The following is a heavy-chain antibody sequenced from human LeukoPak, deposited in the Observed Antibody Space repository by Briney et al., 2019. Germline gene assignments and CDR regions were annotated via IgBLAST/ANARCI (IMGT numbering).Heavy chain of an antibody. V-gene: IGHV3-43D*04. CDR1: GFTFDDYV. J-gene: IGHJ6*03. D-gene: IGHD2-15*01. Sequence: PGGSLRLSCAASGFTFDDYVMHWVRQSPGKGLEWVSLISWDGGSRHYADSVIGRFTISRDNYKNSLYLQVNSLRPEDTALYYCAKGAETGYCSGPGCFYYYMDVWGKGTTVTVSS. CDR2: ISWDGGSR. CDR3: AKGAETGYCSGPGCFYYYMDV.